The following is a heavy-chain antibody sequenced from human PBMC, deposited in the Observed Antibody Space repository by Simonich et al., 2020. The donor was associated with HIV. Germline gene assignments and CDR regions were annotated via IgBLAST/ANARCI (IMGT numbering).Heavy chain of an antibody. D-gene: IGHD3-3*01. V-gene: IGHV4-34*01. CDR2: INHRGIT. J-gene: IGHJ4*02. CDR3: ARRDRELILYFDY. Sequence: QVQLQQWGAGLLKPSETLSLTCAVYGGSFRGYYWSWIRQHPGKGLEWIGEINHRGITNYKSSLNSRATISVDKSKNQFSLKLSSVTAADTAIYYCARRDRELILYFDYWGQGNLVTVSS. CDR1: GGSFRGYY.